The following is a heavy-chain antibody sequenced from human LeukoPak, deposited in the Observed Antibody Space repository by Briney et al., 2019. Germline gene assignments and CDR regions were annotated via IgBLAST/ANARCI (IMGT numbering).Heavy chain of an antibody. CDR3: ARDSLVATIAWNY. CDR1: GGSFSGYY. V-gene: IGHV4-34*01. D-gene: IGHD5-12*01. Sequence: IPSETLSLTCAVYGGSFSGYYWSWIRQPPGKGLEWIGEINHSGSTNYNPSLKSRVTISVDTSKNQFSLKLSSVTAADTAVYYCARDSLVATIAWNYWGQGTLVTVSS. CDR2: INHSGST. J-gene: IGHJ4*02.